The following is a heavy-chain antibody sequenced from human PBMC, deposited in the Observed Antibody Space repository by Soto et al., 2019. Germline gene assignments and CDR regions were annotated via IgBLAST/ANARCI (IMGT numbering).Heavy chain of an antibody. Sequence: GGSLRLSCAASGFTFSSYAMHWVRQAPGKGLEWVAVISYDGSNKYYADSVKGRFTISRDNSKNTLYLQMNSLRAEDTAVYYCARSLGFPGVFDYWGQGTLVTVSS. CDR2: ISYDGSNK. D-gene: IGHD3-10*01. J-gene: IGHJ4*02. CDR3: ARSLGFPGVFDY. V-gene: IGHV3-30-3*01. CDR1: GFTFSSYA.